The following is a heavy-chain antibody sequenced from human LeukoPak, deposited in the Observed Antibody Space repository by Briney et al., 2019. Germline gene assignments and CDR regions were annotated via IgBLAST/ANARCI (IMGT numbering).Heavy chain of an antibody. J-gene: IGHJ5*02. CDR3: ASSTGVQSWFDP. Sequence: SETLSLTCTVSGGSISSYYWSWIRQPPGKGLEWIGYIYYSGSTNYNPSLKSRVTISVDTSKNQFSLKLSSVTAADTAVYYCASSTGVQSWFDPWGQGTLVTVSS. CDR2: IYYSGST. V-gene: IGHV4-59*08. CDR1: GGSISSYY. D-gene: IGHD1-1*01.